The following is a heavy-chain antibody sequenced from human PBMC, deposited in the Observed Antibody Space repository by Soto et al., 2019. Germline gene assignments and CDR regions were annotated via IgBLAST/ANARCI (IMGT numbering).Heavy chain of an antibody. D-gene: IGHD6-13*01. J-gene: IGHJ6*02. V-gene: IGHV5-51*03. CDR2: IYPGDSDT. Sequence: GQPLKISSRVAGYNFTSYGSGWVRQMPGKGLEWMGIIYPGDSDTRYSPSFQGQVTISADKSISTAYLQWSSLKASDTAMYYCARTSAAGKYYYGMDVWGQGTTVTVS. CDR1: GYNFTSYG. CDR3: ARTSAAGKYYYGMDV.